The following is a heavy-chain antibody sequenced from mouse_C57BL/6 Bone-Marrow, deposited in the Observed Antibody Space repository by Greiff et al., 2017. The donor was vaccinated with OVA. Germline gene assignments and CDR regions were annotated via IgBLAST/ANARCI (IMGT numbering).Heavy chain of an antibody. V-gene: IGHV1-69*01. Sequence: QVQLQQPGAELVMPGASVKLSCKASGYTFTSYWMHWVKQRPGQGLEWIGEIDPSDSYTNYNQKFKGKSTLTVDKSSSTAYMQLSSLTSEDSAVYNCAREGGWLPPFAHRGEGTLVTVSA. J-gene: IGHJ3*01. D-gene: IGHD2-3*01. CDR3: AREGGWLPPFAH. CDR2: IDPSDSYT. CDR1: GYTFTSYW.